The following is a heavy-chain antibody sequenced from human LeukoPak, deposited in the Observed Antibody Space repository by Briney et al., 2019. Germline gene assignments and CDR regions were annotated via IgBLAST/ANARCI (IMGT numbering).Heavy chain of an antibody. Sequence: GGSLRLSCIASGSTLRNNIMTWVRQAPGKGLEWVSSLSFIDDSTYYADSVKGRFTISRDTSKNTLFLQMNSLIPEDTGVYYCGREGYTSGYAGAFDTWGQGTMVPVSS. CDR1: GSTLRNNI. J-gene: IGHJ3*02. CDR2: LSFIDDST. CDR3: GREGYTSGYAGAFDT. V-gene: IGHV3-23*01. D-gene: IGHD2-2*01.